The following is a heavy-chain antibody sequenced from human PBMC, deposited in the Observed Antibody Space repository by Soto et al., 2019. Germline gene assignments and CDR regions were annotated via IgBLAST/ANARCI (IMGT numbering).Heavy chain of an antibody. D-gene: IGHD2-2*02. CDR2: VNPKSGNT. CDR1: GYSFSTYD. Sequence: ASVKVSCKASGYSFSTYDINWVRQAAGQGLEWMGWVNPKSGNTDYAQRFRGRVTMTSNTSISTAYMELSALTPEDTAAYYCARPYCDSTSCYTDWFDPWGQGTLVTVSS. CDR3: ARPYCDSTSCYTDWFDP. J-gene: IGHJ5*02. V-gene: IGHV1-8*01.